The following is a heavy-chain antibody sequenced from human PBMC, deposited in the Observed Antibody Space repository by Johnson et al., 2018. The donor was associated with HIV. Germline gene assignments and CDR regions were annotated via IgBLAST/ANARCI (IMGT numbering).Heavy chain of an antibody. D-gene: IGHD3-3*01. V-gene: IGHV3-30-3*01. J-gene: IGHJ3*02. Sequence: QVQLVESGGGVVQPGRSLRLSCAASGFTFSSYAMHWVRQAPGKGLEWVAVISYDGSNKYYGDSVKGRFTISRDNSKKALYLQMNSLRVEDTAVYYCARDALLRFLEWFIWGQGTMVTVSS. CDR3: ARDALLRFLEWFI. CDR1: GFTFSSYA. CDR2: ISYDGSNK.